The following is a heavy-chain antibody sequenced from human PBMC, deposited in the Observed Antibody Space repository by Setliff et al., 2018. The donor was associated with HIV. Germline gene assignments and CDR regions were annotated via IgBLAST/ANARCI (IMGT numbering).Heavy chain of an antibody. Sequence: GASVKVSCKASGGTFSSYAISWVRQAPGQGLEWMGGIIPIFGTANYAQKFQGRVTITADESTSTAYMELSSLRSEDTAVYYRASDGVVVAATLGYFQHWGQGTLVTVSS. CDR2: IIPIFGTA. CDR1: GGTFSSYA. D-gene: IGHD2-15*01. CDR3: ASDGVVVAATLGYFQH. V-gene: IGHV1-69*13. J-gene: IGHJ1*01.